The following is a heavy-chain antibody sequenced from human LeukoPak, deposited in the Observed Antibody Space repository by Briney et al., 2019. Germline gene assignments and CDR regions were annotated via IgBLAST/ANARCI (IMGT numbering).Heavy chain of an antibody. J-gene: IGHJ3*02. Sequence: GGSLRLSCSASGFNFDDYAMHWVRQAPGKGLEWVSLISGDGGSTYYADSVKGRLTISRDNSKNSLYLQMNSLTTEDTALYFCAKGTTMYAFDIWGQGTMVTVSS. CDR1: GFNFDDYA. V-gene: IGHV3-43*02. D-gene: IGHD1-1*01. CDR3: AKGTTMYAFDI. CDR2: ISGDGGST.